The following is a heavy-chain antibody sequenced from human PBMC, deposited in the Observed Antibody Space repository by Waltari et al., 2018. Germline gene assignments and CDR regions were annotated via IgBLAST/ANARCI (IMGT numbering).Heavy chain of an antibody. CDR3: ARGHQGIGSSRYYYYMDV. Sequence: QVQLQQWGAGLLKPSETLSLTCAVYGGSFSGYYWSWIRQPPGKGLEWIGEINHSGSTNYHPSLKSRVTISVDTSKNQFSLKLSSVTPSDTAVYYCARGHQGIGSSRYYYYMDVWGKGTTVTISS. CDR1: GGSFSGYY. V-gene: IGHV4-34*01. D-gene: IGHD6-13*01. CDR2: INHSGST. J-gene: IGHJ6*03.